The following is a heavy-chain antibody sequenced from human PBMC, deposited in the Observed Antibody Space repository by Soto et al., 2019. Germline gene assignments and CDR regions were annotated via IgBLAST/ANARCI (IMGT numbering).Heavy chain of an antibody. CDR3: ARGVLLDDEGYYYYYGMDV. V-gene: IGHV3-30-3*01. CDR2: ISYDGSNK. CDR1: GFTFSSYA. J-gene: IGHJ6*02. D-gene: IGHD2-15*01. Sequence: GGSLKLSCAASGFTFSSYAMHWVRQAPGKGLEWVAVISYDGSNKYYADSVKGRFTISRDNSKNTLYLQMNSLRAEDTAVYYCARGVLLDDEGYYYYYGMDVWGQGTTVTVSS.